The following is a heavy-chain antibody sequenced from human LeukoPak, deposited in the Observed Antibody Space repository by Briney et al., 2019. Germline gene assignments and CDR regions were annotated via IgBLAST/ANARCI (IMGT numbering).Heavy chain of an antibody. D-gene: IGHD6-13*01. Sequence: ETLSLTCTVSGGSISSYYWSWIRQPPGKGLEWVSSISSSSSYIYYADSVKGRFTISRDNAKNSLYLQMNSLRAEDTAVYYCARLQYSSSWYEVDYWGQGTLVTVSS. CDR1: GGSISSYY. CDR3: ARLQYSSSWYEVDY. J-gene: IGHJ4*02. CDR2: ISSSSSYI. V-gene: IGHV3-21*01.